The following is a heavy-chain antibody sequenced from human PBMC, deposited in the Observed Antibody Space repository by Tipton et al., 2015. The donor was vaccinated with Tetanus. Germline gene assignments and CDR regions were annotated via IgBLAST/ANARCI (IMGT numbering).Heavy chain of an antibody. CDR2: SWYDGTDK. CDR3: AREADCSGGSCFSGGFDN. D-gene: IGHD2-15*01. Sequence: SLRLSCAASGFIFSSYGIHWVRQAPGKGLECVAVSWYDGTDKYYADYGKDRFTISRDNSQNTRYLQMNSLRAEDTAVYYCAREADCSGGSCFSGGFDNWGQGTQVTVPS. J-gene: IGHJ4*02. CDR1: GFIFSSYG. V-gene: IGHV3-33*01.